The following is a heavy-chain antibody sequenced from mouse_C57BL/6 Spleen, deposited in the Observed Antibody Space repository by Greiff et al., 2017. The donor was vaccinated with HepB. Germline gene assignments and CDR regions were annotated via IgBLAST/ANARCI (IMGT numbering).Heavy chain of an antibody. J-gene: IGHJ1*03. CDR2: INPNNGGT. V-gene: IGHV1-26*01. Sequence: VQLQQSGPELVKPGASVKISCKASGYTFTDYYMNWVKQSHGKSLEWIGDINPNNGGTSYNQKFKGKATLTVDKSSSTAYMELRSLTSEDSAVYYCAIPTETGDYWYFDVWGTGTTVTVSS. CDR3: AIPTETGDYWYFDV. CDR1: GYTFTDYY. D-gene: IGHD1-1*01.